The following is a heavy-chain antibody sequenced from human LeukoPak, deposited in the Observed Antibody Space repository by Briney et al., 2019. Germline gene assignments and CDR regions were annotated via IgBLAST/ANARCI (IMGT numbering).Heavy chain of an antibody. CDR3: ARERSGYFDY. CDR1: GFTVSNNY. J-gene: IGHJ4*02. CDR2: IYSGGST. V-gene: IGHV3-53*01. Sequence: GGSLRLSCAASGFTVSNNYMSWVRRAPGKGLEWVSVIYSGGSTYYADSVKGRFTISRDNSKNTLYLQMNSLRAEDTAVYYCARERSGYFDYWGQGTLVTVSS.